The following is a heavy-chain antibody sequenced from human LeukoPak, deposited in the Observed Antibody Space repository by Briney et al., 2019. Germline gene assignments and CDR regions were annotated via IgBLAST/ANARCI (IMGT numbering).Heavy chain of an antibody. CDR2: ISAYNGNT. V-gene: IGHV1-18*01. D-gene: IGHD4-17*01. CDR1: GYTFTTYG. CDR3: ATLYGDYPYNWFDP. Sequence: VASVKVSCKASGYTFTTYGITWVRQAPGQGLEWMGWISAYNGNTNYAQKFQGRVTMTEDTSTDTAYMELSSLRSEDTAVYYCATLYGDYPYNWFDPWGQGTLVTVSS. J-gene: IGHJ5*02.